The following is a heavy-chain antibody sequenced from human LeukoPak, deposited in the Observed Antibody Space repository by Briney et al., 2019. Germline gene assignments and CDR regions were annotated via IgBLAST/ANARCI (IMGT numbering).Heavy chain of an antibody. Sequence: ASVKVSCKASGYTFNGYYMHWVRQAPGQGLERMGWINPNSGGTNYAQKFQGRVTMTRDTSISTAYMELSRLRSDDTAVYYCARVYSGYDGFYYGMDVWGQGTTVTVSS. CDR2: INPNSGGT. J-gene: IGHJ6*02. D-gene: IGHD5-12*01. CDR3: ARVYSGYDGFYYGMDV. V-gene: IGHV1-2*02. CDR1: GYTFNGYY.